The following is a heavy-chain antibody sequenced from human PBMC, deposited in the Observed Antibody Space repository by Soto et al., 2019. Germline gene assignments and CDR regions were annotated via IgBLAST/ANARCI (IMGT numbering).Heavy chain of an antibody. CDR2: INSDGSST. Sequence: EVQLVESGGGLVQHGGSLRRFCAASGFTFSSYWMHWVRQAPGKGLVWVSRINSDGSSTSYADSVKGRFTISRDNAKNTLYLQMNSLRAEDTAVYYCVRTSLVVAAATREDYCGQGTLVTVSS. CDR3: VRTSLVVAAATREDY. J-gene: IGHJ4*02. D-gene: IGHD2-15*01. V-gene: IGHV3-74*01. CDR1: GFTFSSYW.